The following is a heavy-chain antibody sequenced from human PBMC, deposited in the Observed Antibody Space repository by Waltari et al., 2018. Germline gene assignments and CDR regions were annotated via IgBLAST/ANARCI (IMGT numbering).Heavy chain of an antibody. V-gene: IGHV3-30*01. CDR2: TSFDGGNK. D-gene: IGHD6-13*01. Sequence: QVHLVESGGGVVQPGKSLRLSCAASGMTLSSYAMHWVRQAPGQGLEGVALTSFDGGNKFYADSVKGRFTISRDNSKNTLYLEMNSLRAEDTAIYYCVSSAAGTRLSDAFNIWGQGTMVT. CDR3: VSSAAGTRLSDAFNI. CDR1: GMTLSSYA. J-gene: IGHJ3*02.